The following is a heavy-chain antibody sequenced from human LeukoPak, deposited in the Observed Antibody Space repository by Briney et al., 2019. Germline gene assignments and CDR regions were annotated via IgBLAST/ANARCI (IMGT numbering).Heavy chain of an antibody. CDR3: ARDVGYSYDFDYYYMDV. CDR1: GGSISSYY. Sequence: SETLSLTCTVSGGSISSYYWSWIRQPPGKGLEWIGYIYYSGSTNYNPSLKSRVTISVDTSKNQFSLKLSSVTAADTAVYYCARDVGYSYDFDYYYMDVWGKGTTVTVSS. D-gene: IGHD5-18*01. CDR2: IYYSGST. J-gene: IGHJ6*03. V-gene: IGHV4-59*01.